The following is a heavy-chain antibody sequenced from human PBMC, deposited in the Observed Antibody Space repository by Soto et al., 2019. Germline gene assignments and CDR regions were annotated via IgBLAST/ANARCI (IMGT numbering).Heavy chain of an antibody. D-gene: IGHD5-18*01. Sequence: QLQLQESGPGLVKPSQTLSLTCAVSGGSISSGGYSWSWIRQPPGKGLEWIGYIYHSGSTYYNPSLKSRVTISVDRSKNQFSLKLSSVTAADTAVYYCARGWGKDTPMTAWGQGTLVTVSS. CDR1: GGSISSGGYS. CDR3: ARGWGKDTPMTA. V-gene: IGHV4-30-2*01. CDR2: IYHSGST. J-gene: IGHJ4*02.